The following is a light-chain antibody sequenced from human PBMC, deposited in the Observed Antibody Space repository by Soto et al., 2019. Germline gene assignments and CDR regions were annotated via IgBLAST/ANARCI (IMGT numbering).Light chain of an antibody. CDR3: QQSYSTPRT. J-gene: IGKJ1*01. CDR1: QSISSY. CDR2: AAS. Sequence: DLQLTQSPSSLSASVGDRVTITCRASQSISSYLNWYQQKPGKATKLLIYAASSLQSGVPSRFSGSRSGTDFTLTISSLQPEDFATYYCQQSYSTPRTFGQGTKVDIK. V-gene: IGKV1-39*01.